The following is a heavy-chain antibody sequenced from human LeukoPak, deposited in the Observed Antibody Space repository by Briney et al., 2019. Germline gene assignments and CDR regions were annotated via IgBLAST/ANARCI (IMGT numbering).Heavy chain of an antibody. D-gene: IGHD5/OR15-5a*01. CDR1: GYTFTGYY. CDR2: INPNSCGT. CDR3: ARITRESTTY. V-gene: IGHV1-2*02. J-gene: IGHJ4*02. Sequence: GASGKVSCKASGYTFTGYYMHWVRQAPGQGLEWMGWINPNSCGTNYAQKFQGRVTMTRDSSISTAYMELSRLRSDDTAVYYCARITRESTTYWGQGTLVTVSS.